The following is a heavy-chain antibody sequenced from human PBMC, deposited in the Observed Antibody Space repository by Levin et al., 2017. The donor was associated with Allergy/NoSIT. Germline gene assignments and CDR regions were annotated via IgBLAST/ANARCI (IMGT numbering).Heavy chain of an antibody. D-gene: IGHD1-1*01. CDR3: ARLSGTVWSPFDL. J-gene: IGHJ4*02. CDR1: GFTVNSNY. CDR2: YYGDGRT. Sequence: PGGSLRLSCAASGFTVNSNYMSWVRQAPGKGLEWVSLYYGDGRTAYGDSVKGRFTISRDISRNTLDLQMNSLRAEDTALYYCARLSGTVWSPFDLWGQGTLVTVSS. V-gene: IGHV3-53*01.